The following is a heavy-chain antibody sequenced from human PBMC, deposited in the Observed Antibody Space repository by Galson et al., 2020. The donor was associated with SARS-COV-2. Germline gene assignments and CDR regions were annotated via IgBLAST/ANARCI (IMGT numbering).Heavy chain of an antibody. D-gene: IGHD3-3*01. J-gene: IGHJ4*02. Sequence: ASVKVSCQASGYAFRSYNIDWLRQAPGQGLEWMGGISVYSGETQYAQSVKDRVTLTIDTATNSVYMDLRSLRSDDTAIYFCAKAKGNGFGAPSPLDSWGQGTLVTVSS. CDR2: ISVYSGET. CDR1: GYAFRSYN. CDR3: AKAKGNGFGAPSPLDS. V-gene: IGHV1-18*01.